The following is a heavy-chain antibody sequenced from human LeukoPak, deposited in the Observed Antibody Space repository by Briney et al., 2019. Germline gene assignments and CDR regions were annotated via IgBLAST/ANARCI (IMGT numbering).Heavy chain of an antibody. CDR2: ISSSSSYI. D-gene: IGHD6-13*01. CDR3: ARGLAAAGTGRAD. Sequence: GGSLRLSCAASGFTFSSYAMTWVRQAPGKGLEWVSSISSSSSYIYYADSVKGRFTISRDNAKNSLYLQMNSLRAEDTAVYYCARGLAAAGTGRADWGQGTLVTASS. V-gene: IGHV3-21*01. J-gene: IGHJ4*02. CDR1: GFTFSSYA.